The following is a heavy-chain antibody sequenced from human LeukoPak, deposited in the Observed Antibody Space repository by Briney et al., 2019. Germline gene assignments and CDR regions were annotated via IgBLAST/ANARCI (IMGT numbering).Heavy chain of an antibody. Sequence: PGGSLRLSCAASGFTFSNYAMSWVRQVPGKGLEWVSALRDSGDTTYYADSVKGRFTISRDNAKNSLYLQMNSLRAEDTAVYYCASDSSGYPRGDFDYWGQGTLVTVSS. V-gene: IGHV3-23*01. CDR2: LRDSGDTT. CDR1: GFTFSNYA. D-gene: IGHD3-22*01. CDR3: ASDSSGYPRGDFDY. J-gene: IGHJ4*02.